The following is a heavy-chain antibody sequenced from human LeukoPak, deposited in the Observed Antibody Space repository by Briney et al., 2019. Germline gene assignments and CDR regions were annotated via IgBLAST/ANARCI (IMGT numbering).Heavy chain of an antibody. CDR2: IYYSGST. CDR3: AGARNYYDSSDYYYEGDAFDI. V-gene: IGHV4-61*01. CDR1: GYSISSGYY. Sequence: SETLSLTCTVSGYSISSGYYWGWIRQPPGKGLECIGYIYYSGSTHYNPSLKSRVTISVDTSKNQFSLKLSSVTAADTAVYFCAGARNYYDSSDYYYEGDAFDIWGQGTMVTVSS. D-gene: IGHD3-22*01. J-gene: IGHJ3*02.